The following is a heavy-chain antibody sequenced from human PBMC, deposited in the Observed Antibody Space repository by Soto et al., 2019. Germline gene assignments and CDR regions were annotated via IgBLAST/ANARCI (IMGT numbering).Heavy chain of an antibody. CDR1: GAALNSGNYY. CDR2: IYVTGAV. CDR3: LRIRLATNKYKWFDP. J-gene: IGHJ5*02. D-gene: IGHD2-15*01. Sequence: PSETLSLTCSVSGAALNSGNYYWSWIRQVPGKGLEWIGHIYVTGAVDYNPSLRDRITISQDTSERQFSLNLRLVTAADTAVYYCLRIRLATNKYKWFDPWGQGTVVRVSS. V-gene: IGHV4-31*03.